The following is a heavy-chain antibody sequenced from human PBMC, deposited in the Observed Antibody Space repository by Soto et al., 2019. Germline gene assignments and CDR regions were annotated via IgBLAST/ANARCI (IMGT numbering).Heavy chain of an antibody. CDR1: GFPFDDYA. D-gene: IGHD5-18*01. J-gene: IGHJ4*02. CDR2: ISWDGDIT. V-gene: IGHV3-43D*04. Sequence: GGSLRLSCAASGFPFDDYAMHWVRQAPGKGLEWVSFISWDGDITYYADSVKGRFTISRDDSQNSLYLQMNSLRGEDTAFYYCAKGGGYTYGLFDYWGQGTQVTVSS. CDR3: AKGGGYTYGLFDY.